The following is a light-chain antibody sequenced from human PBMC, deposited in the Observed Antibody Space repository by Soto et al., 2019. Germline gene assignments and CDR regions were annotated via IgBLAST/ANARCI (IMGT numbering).Light chain of an antibody. Sequence: QASLTQPASLSGSPGQSVSLSCTGTGNYVGGYTFVSWYQQHPDKVPKLVIFDVNRRPSGVSDRFSGSKSVNAASLTISGLQAEDEADYYCCSYTATTTYVFGTGTKVTVL. J-gene: IGLJ1*01. V-gene: IGLV2-14*03. CDR1: GNYVGGYTF. CDR3: CSYTATTTYV. CDR2: DVN.